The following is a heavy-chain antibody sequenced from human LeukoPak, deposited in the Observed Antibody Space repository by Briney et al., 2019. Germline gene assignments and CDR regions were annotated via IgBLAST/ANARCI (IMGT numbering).Heavy chain of an antibody. CDR3: ARDDYGDND. J-gene: IGHJ4*02. CDR2: ISDSGDIT. CDR1: GFTFSSYA. Sequence: GGSLRLSCAASGFTFSSYAMSWVRQAPGKGLEWVSGISDSGDITYYADSVKGRFTISRDNSKNTLYLQMNSLRAEDTAVYYCARDDYGDNDWGQGTLVTVSS. D-gene: IGHD4-17*01. V-gene: IGHV3-23*01.